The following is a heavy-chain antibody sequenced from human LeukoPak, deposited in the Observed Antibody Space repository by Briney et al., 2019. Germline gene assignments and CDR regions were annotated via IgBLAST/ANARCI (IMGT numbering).Heavy chain of an antibody. D-gene: IGHD2-15*01. Sequence: GGSLRLSCAASGFTFSSYSMNWVRQAPGKGLEWVSSISSSSYIYYADSVKGRFTISRDNAKNSLYLQMNSLRAEDTAVYYCARYCSGGSCLVDYWGQGTLVTVSS. CDR2: ISSSSYI. CDR1: GFTFSSYS. V-gene: IGHV3-21*01. J-gene: IGHJ4*02. CDR3: ARYCSGGSCLVDY.